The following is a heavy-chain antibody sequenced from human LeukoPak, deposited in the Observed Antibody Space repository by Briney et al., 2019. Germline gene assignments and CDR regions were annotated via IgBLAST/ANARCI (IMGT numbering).Heavy chain of an antibody. D-gene: IGHD3-10*01. Sequence: PSETLSLTCTVSGDSVSNGNYYWSWLRQPPGKALEWIGYIYYTGKTYYNHSLEGRVTILVDTSRNHFSVKLSSVTAADTAVYYCARSQNYYGSGDYWSQGTLVTVSS. V-gene: IGHV4-61*03. CDR1: GDSVSNGNYY. J-gene: IGHJ4*02. CDR3: ARSQNYYGSGDY. CDR2: IYYTGKT.